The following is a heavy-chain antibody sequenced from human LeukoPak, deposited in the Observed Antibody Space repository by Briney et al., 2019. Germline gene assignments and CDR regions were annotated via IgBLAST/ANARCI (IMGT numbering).Heavy chain of an antibody. J-gene: IGHJ6*02. CDR2: LSGSGSTI. CDR1: GFTFSSYA. Sequence: PGGSLRLSCAASGFTFSSYAMIWVPQAPGKGREGGSALSGSGSTIYYADSVKGQFPICRDNSTNTLYRQMYSLRGEDTAVYYCAKDRRFLEWFPLDYYGMDVWGQGTTVTVSS. D-gene: IGHD3-3*01. V-gene: IGHV3-23*01. CDR3: AKDRRFLEWFPLDYYGMDV.